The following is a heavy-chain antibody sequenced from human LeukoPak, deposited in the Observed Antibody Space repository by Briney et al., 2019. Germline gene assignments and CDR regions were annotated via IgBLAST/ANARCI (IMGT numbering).Heavy chain of an antibody. J-gene: IGHJ6*02. CDR3: ARELNWGSYNYYGMDV. CDR2: ISYDGSQL. Sequence: PGRSLRLSCAASGFTFTSYGMHWVRQAPGKGLEWVAVISYDGSQLYYADSVKGRFTISRDKSKNTVFLQMNGLGAEDTAVYYCARELNWGSYNYYGMDVWGQGTTVTVSS. V-gene: IGHV3-30*03. D-gene: IGHD7-27*01. CDR1: GFTFTSYG.